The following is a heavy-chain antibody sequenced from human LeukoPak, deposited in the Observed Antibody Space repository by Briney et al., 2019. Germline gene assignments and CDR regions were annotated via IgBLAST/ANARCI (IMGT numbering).Heavy chain of an antibody. CDR2: ISSSSSTI. CDR1: GFTFSSYS. D-gene: IGHD3-22*01. Sequence: PGGSLRLSCAASGFTFSSYSMNWVRQAPGKGLEWVSYISSSSSTIYYADSVKGRFTISRDNAKNSLYLQMNSLRAEDTAVYYCARSAGWDYYDSSGGFTWGQGTLVTVSS. CDR3: ARSAGWDYYDSSGGFT. J-gene: IGHJ5*02. V-gene: IGHV3-48*01.